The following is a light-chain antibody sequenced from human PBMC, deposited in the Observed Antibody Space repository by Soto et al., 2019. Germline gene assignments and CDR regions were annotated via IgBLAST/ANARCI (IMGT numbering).Light chain of an antibody. CDR2: GAS. J-gene: IGKJ4*01. CDR3: QQYGISPLT. V-gene: IGKV3-20*01. Sequence: EIVLTQFPGTLSLSPGERATLSCRASQSVSRDKLAWYQHKPGQAPRLVIYGASSRATGIPDRFSGSGSGTHFTFTISRLELEDFLVYFCQQYGISPLTFGGGTKGEI. CDR1: QSVSRDK.